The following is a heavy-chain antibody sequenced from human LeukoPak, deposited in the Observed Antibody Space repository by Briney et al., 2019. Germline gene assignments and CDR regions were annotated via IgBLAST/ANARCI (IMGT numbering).Heavy chain of an antibody. CDR3: ARDRDYGDYGAFDY. D-gene: IGHD4-17*01. CDR1: GGSISSYY. J-gene: IGHJ4*02. CDR2: IYYTGST. Sequence: SETLSLTCTVSGGSISSYYWSWIRQPPGKGLEWIGYIYYTGSTNYNPSLKSRVTITVDTSKNQFSLKLSSVTAADTAVYYCARDRDYGDYGAFDYWGRGALVTVSS. V-gene: IGHV4-59*01.